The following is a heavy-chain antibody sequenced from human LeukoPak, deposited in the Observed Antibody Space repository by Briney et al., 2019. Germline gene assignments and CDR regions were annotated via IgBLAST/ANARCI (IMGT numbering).Heavy chain of an antibody. Sequence: SETLSLTCTVSGDSISNYYWSWIRQPAGKGLEWIGRIYTSGSTNYNPSLKSRVTISVDTSKNQFSLKLSSVTAADTAVYYCAREGAYYYGSGTPSAFDIWGQGTMVTVSS. CDR2: IYTSGST. D-gene: IGHD3-10*01. CDR3: AREGAYYYGSGTPSAFDI. V-gene: IGHV4-4*07. CDR1: GDSISNYY. J-gene: IGHJ3*02.